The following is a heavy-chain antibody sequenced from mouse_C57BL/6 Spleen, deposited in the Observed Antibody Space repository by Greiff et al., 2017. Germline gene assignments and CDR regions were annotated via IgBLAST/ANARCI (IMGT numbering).Heavy chain of an antibody. CDR1: GYTFPSYG. J-gene: IGHJ4*01. D-gene: IGHD2-4*01. CDR2: IYPRSGNT. Sequence: QVQLQQSGAELARPGASVKLSCKASGYTFPSYGISWVKQRTGQGLEWIGEIYPRSGNTYYNEKFKGKATLTADKSSSTAYMELRSLTSEDSAVYFCARSLDDYDARGAMDYWGQGTSVTVSS. CDR3: ARSLDDYDARGAMDY. V-gene: IGHV1-81*01.